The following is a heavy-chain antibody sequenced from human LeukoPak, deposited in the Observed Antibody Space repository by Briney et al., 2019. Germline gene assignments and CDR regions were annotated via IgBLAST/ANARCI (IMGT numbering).Heavy chain of an antibody. CDR1: GGSISNYY. CDR3: ARDRSPEGYYDSSHWDYYHGMDV. CDR2: IYYSGST. V-gene: IGHV4-59*01. J-gene: IGHJ6*02. D-gene: IGHD3-22*01. Sequence: SETLSLTCTVSGGSISNYYWSWTRQPPGKGLEWIGYIYYSGSTNYNPSLKSRVTISVDTSKNQFSLNLSSVTAADTAMYYCARDRSPEGYYDSSHWDYYHGMDVWGQGTTVTVSS.